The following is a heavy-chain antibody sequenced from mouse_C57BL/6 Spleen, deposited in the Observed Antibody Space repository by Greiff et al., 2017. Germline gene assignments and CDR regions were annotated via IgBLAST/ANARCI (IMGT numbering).Heavy chain of an antibody. Sequence: VQLQQSGPELVKPGASVKISCKASGYTFTDYYMNWVKQSHGKSLEWIGDINPNNGGTSYNQKFKGKATLTVDKSSSTAYMELRSLTSEDSAVYYCASSYYSNGAYWGQGTLVTVSA. CDR2: INPNNGGT. D-gene: IGHD2-5*01. CDR1: GYTFTDYY. J-gene: IGHJ3*01. CDR3: ASSYYSNGAY. V-gene: IGHV1-26*01.